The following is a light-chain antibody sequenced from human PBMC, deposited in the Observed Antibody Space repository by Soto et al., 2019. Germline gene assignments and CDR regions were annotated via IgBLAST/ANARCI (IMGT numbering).Light chain of an antibody. V-gene: IGKV1-39*01. Sequence: EIVMTQSPSSLSASIGDRATITCRASQSVSSYLGWYLVKPGEAPKLLIYGASTMRTGIPARFSGSGSGTEFTLTISSLQPEDFATYYCQQSFISPVTFGQGTRLEIK. J-gene: IGKJ5*01. CDR1: QSVSSY. CDR2: GAS. CDR3: QQSFISPVT.